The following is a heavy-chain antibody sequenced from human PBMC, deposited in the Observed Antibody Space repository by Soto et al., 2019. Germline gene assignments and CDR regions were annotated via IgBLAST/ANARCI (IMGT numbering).Heavy chain of an antibody. CDR3: ARDRVRWESLYYFDL. J-gene: IGHJ4*02. V-gene: IGHV3-30-3*01. Sequence: PGGSLRLSCAASGFTFSSYAMHWVRQAPGKGLEWVAVISYDGSNKYYADSVKGRFTISRDNSKSTLYLQMNSLRAEDTAVYYCARDRVRWESLYYFDLWGQGTLVTVSS. CDR1: GFTFSSYA. CDR2: ISYDGSNK. D-gene: IGHD1-26*01.